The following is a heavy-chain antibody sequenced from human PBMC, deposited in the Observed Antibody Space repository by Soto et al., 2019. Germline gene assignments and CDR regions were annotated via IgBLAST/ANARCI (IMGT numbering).Heavy chain of an antibody. J-gene: IGHJ6*02. CDR3: ARDHPCSGGSCYWVYYYYGMDV. CDR1: GYTFTSYG. V-gene: IGHV1-18*01. Sequence: QVQLVQSGAEVKKPGASVKVSCKASGYTFTSYGISWVRQAPGQGLEWMGWISAYNGNTNYAQKLQGRVTMTTDTSTSTAYMELRSLRSDDTAVYYCARDHPCSGGSCYWVYYYYGMDVWGQGTTVTVSS. D-gene: IGHD2-15*01. CDR2: ISAYNGNT.